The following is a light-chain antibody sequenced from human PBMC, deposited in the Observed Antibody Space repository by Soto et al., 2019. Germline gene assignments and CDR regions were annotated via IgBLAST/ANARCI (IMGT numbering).Light chain of an antibody. Sequence: EIVLTQSPGTLSLSPGERATLFCRASESVSTAFFAWYHQKPGQAPRLLIYGASYRAAGIPDRFSGSGSGTDFTLTISRLEPEDFGVYYCQQYGTAPRTFGQGTKVEIK. CDR1: ESVSTAF. J-gene: IGKJ1*01. V-gene: IGKV3-20*01. CDR3: QQYGTAPRT. CDR2: GAS.